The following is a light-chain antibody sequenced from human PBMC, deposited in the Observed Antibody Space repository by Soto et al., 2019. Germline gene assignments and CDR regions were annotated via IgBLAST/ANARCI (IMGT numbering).Light chain of an antibody. Sequence: EIVLTQSPATVSLSPGERATLSCWASQSVSSYLAWYKHKPGQAPRLLIYDASKRATGIPDRFSGSGSGTDFTLTISSLEPEDFAIYYCQQRRDWVTFGGGTKVEIK. CDR3: QQRRDWVT. CDR1: QSVSSY. J-gene: IGKJ4*01. CDR2: DAS. V-gene: IGKV3-11*01.